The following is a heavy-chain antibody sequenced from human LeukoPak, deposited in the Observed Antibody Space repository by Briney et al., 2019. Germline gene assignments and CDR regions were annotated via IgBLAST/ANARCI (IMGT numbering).Heavy chain of an antibody. Sequence: PGGSLRLSCAASGFTFSSYAMSWVRQAPGKGLEWVSSISGSGGSTYCPDSVKGRFTISRDNSKNTLYLQMISLRAEDTAVYYCAKTYSVGGTTSFDYWGQGALVTVSS. CDR1: GFTFSSYA. CDR2: ISGSGGST. CDR3: AKTYSVGGTTSFDY. J-gene: IGHJ4*02. V-gene: IGHV3-23*01. D-gene: IGHD1-26*01.